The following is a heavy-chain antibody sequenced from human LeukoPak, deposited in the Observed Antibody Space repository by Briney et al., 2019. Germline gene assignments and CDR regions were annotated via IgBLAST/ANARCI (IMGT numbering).Heavy chain of an antibody. CDR3: ARGGVLRFLEWLPLSADFDY. D-gene: IGHD3-3*01. Sequence: SETLSLTCTVSGGSISSYYWSWIRQPAGKGLEWIGRIYTSGSTNYNPSLKSRVTMSVDTSKNQYSLKLSSVTAADTAVYYCARGGVLRFLEWLPLSADFDYWGQGTLVTVSS. J-gene: IGHJ4*02. V-gene: IGHV4-4*07. CDR2: IYTSGST. CDR1: GGSISSYY.